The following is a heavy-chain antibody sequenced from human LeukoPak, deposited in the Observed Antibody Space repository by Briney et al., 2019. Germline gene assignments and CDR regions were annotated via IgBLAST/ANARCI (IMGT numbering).Heavy chain of an antibody. V-gene: IGHV3-23*01. CDR2: INAVDTNT. Sequence: GGSLRLSCAASGFTFSSYAMTWVRQAPGKGLEWVSTINAVDTNTYYADSVKGRFTVSRDNSKNTLYLQMNSLRAEDTAVYYFAKQFLETSWGQGTLVTVSS. CDR3: AKQFLETS. D-gene: IGHD1-14*01. J-gene: IGHJ4*02. CDR1: GFTFSSYA.